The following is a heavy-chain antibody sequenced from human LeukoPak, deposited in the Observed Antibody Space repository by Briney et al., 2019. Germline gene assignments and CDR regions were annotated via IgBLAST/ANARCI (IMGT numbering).Heavy chain of an antibody. CDR1: GGSFSGYY. J-gene: IGHJ4*02. CDR3: ARRKRYFDWLPFDY. D-gene: IGHD3-9*01. Sequence: SETLSLTCAVYGGSFSGYYWSGIREPPGKGLEWSGEINHSGSTNYNPSLKSRVTISVDTSKNQFSLKLSSVTAADTAVYYCARRKRYFDWLPFDYWGQGTLVTVSS. V-gene: IGHV4-34*01. CDR2: INHSGST.